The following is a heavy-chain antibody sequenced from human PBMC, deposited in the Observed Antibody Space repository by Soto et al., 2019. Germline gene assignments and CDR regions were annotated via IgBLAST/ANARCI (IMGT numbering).Heavy chain of an antibody. J-gene: IGHJ5*02. CDR2: IWYDGSNK. CDR3: ARESTGSDISWFDP. Sequence: QVQLVESGGGVVQPGTSLRLSCAASGFTFSSYGMHWVRQAPGKGLEWVAVIWYDGSNKYYADSVKGRFTISRDNSKNTLYLQMNSLRAEDTAVYYCARESTGSDISWFDPWGQGTLVTVSS. CDR1: GFTFSSYG. D-gene: IGHD3-10*01. V-gene: IGHV3-33*01.